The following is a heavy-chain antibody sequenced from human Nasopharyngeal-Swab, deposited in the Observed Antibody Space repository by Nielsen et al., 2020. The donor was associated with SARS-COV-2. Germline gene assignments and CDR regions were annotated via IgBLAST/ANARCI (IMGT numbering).Heavy chain of an antibody. Sequence: VRQAPGKGLEWVSVIYSGGSTYYADSVKGRFTISRDNSKNTLYLQMNSLRAEDMAVYYCTTGTTGNPTYYYYYGMDVWGQGTTVTVSS. CDR3: TTGTTGNPTYYYYYGMDV. D-gene: IGHD1-1*01. CDR2: IYSGGST. V-gene: IGHV3-53*01. J-gene: IGHJ6*02.